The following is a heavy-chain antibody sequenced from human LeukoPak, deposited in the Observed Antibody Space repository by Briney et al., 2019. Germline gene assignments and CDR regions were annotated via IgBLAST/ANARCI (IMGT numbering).Heavy chain of an antibody. Sequence: SETLSLTCTVSGGSISSYYWSWIRQPPGKGLEWIGYIYTSGSTNYNPSLKSRVTISVDTSKNQFSLKLSSVTAADTAVYYCARVPPPFWSGYSYYYYMDVWGKGTTVTVSS. CDR3: ARVPPPFWSGYSYYYYMDV. CDR2: IYTSGST. J-gene: IGHJ6*03. V-gene: IGHV4-4*09. D-gene: IGHD3-3*01. CDR1: GGSISSYY.